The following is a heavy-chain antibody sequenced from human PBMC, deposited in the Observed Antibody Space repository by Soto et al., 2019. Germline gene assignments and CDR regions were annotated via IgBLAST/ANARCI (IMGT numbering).Heavy chain of an antibody. CDR2: INTAGSTT. V-gene: IGHV3-74*01. CDR1: GFTFSNYW. J-gene: IGHJ6*03. Sequence: EVQVVESGGGLIQPGGSLRLSCAASGFTFSNYWMHWVRQAPGKGLVWVSRINTAGSTTNYADSVEGRFTIPSDNAKKTLFLQMNSLRAEDTAVYYCASTPTYYGLARDYYYYMDVWGKGTTVIVSS. CDR3: ASTPTYYGLARDYYYYMDV. D-gene: IGHD3-10*01.